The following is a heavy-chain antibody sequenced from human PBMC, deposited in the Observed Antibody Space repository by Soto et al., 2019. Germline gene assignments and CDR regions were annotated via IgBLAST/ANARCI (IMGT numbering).Heavy chain of an antibody. V-gene: IGHV1-2*04. Sequence: QVQLVQSGAEVKKPGASVKVSCKASGYTFTGYYMHWVRQAPGQGLEWMGWINPNSGGTNYAQKFQGWVTMTRDTSSSTAYMELSRLRSDDTAVYYCARAPCGGDCYSGVDYWGQGTLVTVSS. J-gene: IGHJ4*02. CDR2: INPNSGGT. CDR1: GYTFTGYY. D-gene: IGHD2-21*02. CDR3: ARAPCGGDCYSGVDY.